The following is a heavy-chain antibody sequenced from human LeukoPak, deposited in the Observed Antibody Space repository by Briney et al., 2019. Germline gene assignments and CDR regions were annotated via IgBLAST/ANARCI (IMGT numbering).Heavy chain of an antibody. CDR3: ARDRIAVAGMYYGMDV. Sequence: ASVKVSCKASGYTFTSYGISWVRQAPGQGLEWMGWISAYNGNTNYAQKLQGRVTMTTDTSTSTAYMELRSLRSDDTAVYYCARDRIAVAGMYYGMDVWGQGTTVTVSS. J-gene: IGHJ6*02. D-gene: IGHD6-19*01. V-gene: IGHV1-18*01. CDR1: GYTFTSYG. CDR2: ISAYNGNT.